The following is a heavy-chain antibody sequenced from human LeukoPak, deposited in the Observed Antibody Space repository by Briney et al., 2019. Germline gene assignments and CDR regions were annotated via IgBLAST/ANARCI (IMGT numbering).Heavy chain of an antibody. D-gene: IGHD2-8*02. CDR1: GFTFSSYW. J-gene: IGHJ6*01. V-gene: IGHV3-23*01. CDR3: AKEVVYNYYHYGMDV. CDR2: ISGSGGST. Sequence: GGSLRLSCAASGFTFSSYWMSWVRQAPGKGLEWVSAISGSGGSTYDADSVKGRFTISRDNSKNTLYLQMNSLRAEDTAVYYCAKEVVYNYYHYGMDVWGQGTTVTVSS.